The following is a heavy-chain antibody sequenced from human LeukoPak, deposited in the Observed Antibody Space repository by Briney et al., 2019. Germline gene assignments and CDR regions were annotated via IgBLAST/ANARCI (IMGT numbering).Heavy chain of an antibody. D-gene: IGHD3-9*01. CDR2: IRYDGSNK. CDR3: AKDPTNYDILTGYPDY. Sequence: GGSLRLSCAASGFTVITNDMTWVRQAPGKGLEWVAFIRYDGSNKYYADSVKGRFTISRDNSKNTLYLQMNSLRAEDTAVYYCAKDPTNYDILTGYPDYWGQGTLVTVSS. CDR1: GFTVITND. V-gene: IGHV3-30*02. J-gene: IGHJ4*02.